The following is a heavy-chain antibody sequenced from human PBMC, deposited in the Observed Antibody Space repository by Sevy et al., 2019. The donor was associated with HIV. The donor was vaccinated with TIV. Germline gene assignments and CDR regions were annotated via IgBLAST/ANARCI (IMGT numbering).Heavy chain of an antibody. V-gene: IGHV3-30*09. J-gene: IGHJ6*02. D-gene: IGHD4-17*01. CDR3: ARHLPSAVTFPFYYYGLDV. Sequence: GESLKISCTASGFTFNIYALHWVRQAPGKGLEWVAVISYDGSNIYYAESVKGRFAISRDNSKNTLYLQMNSLRPEDTAVYYCARHLPSAVTFPFYYYGLDVWGQGTTVTVSS. CDR2: ISYDGSNI. CDR1: GFTFNIYA.